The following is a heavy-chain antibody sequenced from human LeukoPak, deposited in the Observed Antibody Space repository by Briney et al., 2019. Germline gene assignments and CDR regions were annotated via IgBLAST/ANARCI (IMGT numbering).Heavy chain of an antibody. D-gene: IGHD6-19*01. V-gene: IGHV4-34*01. CDR3: ARAGRQWLVQGYYMDV. J-gene: IGHJ6*03. CDR2: INHSGST. CDR1: GGSFSGYY. Sequence: SETLSLTCAVYGGSFSGYYWSWIRQPPGKGLEWIGEINHSGSTNYNPSFKSRVTISVDTSKNQFSLKLSSVTAADTAVYYCARAGRQWLVQGYYMDVWGKGTTVTVSS.